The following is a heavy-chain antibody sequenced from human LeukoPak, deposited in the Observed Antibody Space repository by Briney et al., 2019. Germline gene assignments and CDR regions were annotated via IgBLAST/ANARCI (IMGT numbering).Heavy chain of an antibody. CDR3: ARDTYYSGSYIWFDP. J-gene: IGHJ5*02. CDR2: ISGSGDST. D-gene: IGHD1-26*01. CDR1: GVTFSNAW. Sequence: GGSLRLSCAASGVTFSNAWMSWVRQAPGKGLERVSVISGSGDSTEYADSVKGRFTISRDNSRNTLSLQMNNLRAEGTATYYCARDTYYSGSYIWFDPRGQGTLVTVSS. V-gene: IGHV3-23*01.